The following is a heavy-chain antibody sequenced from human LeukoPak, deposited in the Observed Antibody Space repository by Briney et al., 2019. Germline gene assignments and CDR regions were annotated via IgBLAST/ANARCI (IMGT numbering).Heavy chain of an antibody. D-gene: IGHD7-27*01. J-gene: IGHJ4*02. CDR1: GFTFDDYA. V-gene: IGHV3-9*01. Sequence: GGSLRLSCAASGFTFDDYAMHWVRQAPGKGLEWVSGISWNSGSIGYADSVKGRFTISRDNAKNSLYLQMNSLRAEGTALYYCAKDIWGSAPVDYWGQGTLVTVSS. CDR3: AKDIWGSAPVDY. CDR2: ISWNSGSI.